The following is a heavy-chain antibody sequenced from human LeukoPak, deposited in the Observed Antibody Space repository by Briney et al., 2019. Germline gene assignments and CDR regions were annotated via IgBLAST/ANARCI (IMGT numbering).Heavy chain of an antibody. J-gene: IGHJ4*02. Sequence: GESLKISCKCSGYSFTSYWIGWVRQMPGKGLECMGIIYPGDSDTRYSPYFQGQVTISAYKSISTAYLQWSSLKASDTAMYYCARRLYCSSPRCYYFDYWGQGTLVTVSS. CDR2: IYPGDSDT. D-gene: IGHD2-2*01. V-gene: IGHV5-51*01. CDR3: ARRLYCSSPRCYYFDY. CDR1: GYSFTSYW.